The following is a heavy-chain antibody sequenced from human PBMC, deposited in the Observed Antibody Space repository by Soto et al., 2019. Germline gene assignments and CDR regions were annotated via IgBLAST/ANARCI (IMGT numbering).Heavy chain of an antibody. D-gene: IGHD2-2*01. J-gene: IGHJ4*02. CDR1: GGSFSGYY. CDR2: INHSGST. CDR3: ASRRRYCSSTSCYVSIDY. Sequence: QVQLQQWGAGLLKPSETLSLTCAVYGGSFSGYYWSWIRQPPGKGLEWIGEINHSGSTNYNPSLTSRVTISVDTSKNQFSLKLSSVTAADTAVYYCASRRRYCSSTSCYVSIDYWGQGTLVTVSS. V-gene: IGHV4-34*01.